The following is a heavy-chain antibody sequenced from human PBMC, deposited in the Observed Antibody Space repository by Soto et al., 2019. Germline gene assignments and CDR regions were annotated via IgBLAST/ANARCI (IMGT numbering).Heavy chain of an antibody. D-gene: IGHD5-18*01. J-gene: IGHJ6*02. CDR3: ARDSGYTYSPYYYYGMDV. V-gene: IGHV3-11*01. CDR2: ISYSDTTI. CDR1: GFTLSDYY. Sequence: QVQLVESGGDLVKPGGSLRLSCTASGFTLSDYYMSWIRQAPGKGLEWVSYISYSDTTIYYAESLEGRFTISRDNAKNSLFLQMNSLRAEDTAVYYCARDSGYTYSPYYYYGMDVWGQGTTVTVSS.